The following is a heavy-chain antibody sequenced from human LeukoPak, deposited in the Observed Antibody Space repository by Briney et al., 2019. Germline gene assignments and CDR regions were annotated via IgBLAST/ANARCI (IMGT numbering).Heavy chain of an antibody. CDR3: ARGILSFDY. CDR1: GGSISSGSYY. Sequence: SETLSVTCTVSGGSISSGSYYWSWIRQPAGKGLEWIGRIYTSGSTNYNPSLKSRVTISVDTSKNQFSLKLSSVTAADTAVYYCARGILSFDYWGQETLVTVSS. J-gene: IGHJ4*02. CDR2: IYTSGST. V-gene: IGHV4-61*02. D-gene: IGHD2-15*01.